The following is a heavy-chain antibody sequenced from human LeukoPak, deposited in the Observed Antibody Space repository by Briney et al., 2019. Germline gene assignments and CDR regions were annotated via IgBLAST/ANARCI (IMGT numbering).Heavy chain of an antibody. Sequence: ASVKVSCKASGYTFSSYGINWVRQAPGQGLEWVGWISSYNSDTRYIQKFQGRVTMTTDTSTGTAYMELRSLRSDDTAIYYCARGPLKPSILSVYSDYWGQGTLVTVSS. CDR3: ARGPLKPSILSVYSDY. CDR1: GYTFSSYG. D-gene: IGHD3-9*01. J-gene: IGHJ4*02. CDR2: ISSYNSDT. V-gene: IGHV1-18*01.